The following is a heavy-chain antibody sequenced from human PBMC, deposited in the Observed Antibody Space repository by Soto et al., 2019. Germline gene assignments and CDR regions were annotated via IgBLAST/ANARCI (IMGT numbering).Heavy chain of an antibody. CDR2: IDPSDSYT. J-gene: IGHJ6*02. V-gene: IGHV5-10-1*01. Sequence: GESLKISCKGSGYSFTSYWISWVRQMPGKGLEWMGRIDPSDSYTNYSPSFQGHVTISADKSISTAYLQWSSLKASDTAMYYCATLIADNYYYYYGMDVWGQGTTVTVSS. CDR3: ATLIADNYYYYYGMDV. CDR1: GYSFTSYW. D-gene: IGHD6-13*01.